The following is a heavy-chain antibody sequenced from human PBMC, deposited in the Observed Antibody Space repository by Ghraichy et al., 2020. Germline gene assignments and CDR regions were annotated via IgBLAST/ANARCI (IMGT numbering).Heavy chain of an antibody. CDR1: GFTFSSYS. CDR2: ISGSGGST. V-gene: IGHV3-23*01. D-gene: IGHD6-19*01. CDR3: AKDGGYSSGCYYFDC. J-gene: IGHJ4*02. Sequence: GGSLRLSCVVSGFTFSSYSMSWVRQGPGKGLEWVSGISGSGGSTYYADSVKGQFTISRDNSKNTLYLDINSLTVDDTAVYYCAKDGGYSSGCYYFDCWGQGTLVTVSS.